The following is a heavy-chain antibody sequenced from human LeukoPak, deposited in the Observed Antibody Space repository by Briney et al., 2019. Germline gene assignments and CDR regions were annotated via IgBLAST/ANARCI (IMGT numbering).Heavy chain of an antibody. D-gene: IGHD2-21*02. V-gene: IGHV3-23*01. CDR2: ISGSGGST. CDR1: GFTFSSYA. Sequence: PGGSLRLSCAASGFTFSSYAMSWVRQAPGKGLEWVSAISGSGGSTYYADSVKGRFTISRDNSKNTLYLQMNSLRAEDTAVYYCATHYCGGDCYSGYYFDYWGQGTLVTVSS. CDR3: ATHYCGGDCYSGYYFDY. J-gene: IGHJ4*02.